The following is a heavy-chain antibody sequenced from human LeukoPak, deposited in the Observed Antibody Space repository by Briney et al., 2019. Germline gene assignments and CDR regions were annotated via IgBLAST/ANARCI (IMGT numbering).Heavy chain of an antibody. J-gene: IGHJ4*02. CDR1: GFTFSSFA. D-gene: IGHD3-10*01. V-gene: IGHV3-23*01. CDR3: AKGGGFGELLQAFDY. Sequence: GGSLRLSCAASGFTFSSFAMSWVRQAPGKGLEWGSTIDGRGVTTYSADSVKGRFTISRDNSKNTLYLQMDSLRAEDTAVYYCAKGGGFGELLQAFDYWGQGTLVTVSS. CDR2: IDGRGVTT.